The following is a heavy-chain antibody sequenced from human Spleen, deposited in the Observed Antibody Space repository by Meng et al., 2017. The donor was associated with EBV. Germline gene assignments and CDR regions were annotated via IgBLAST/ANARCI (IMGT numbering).Heavy chain of an antibody. Sequence: QEQLVASGGGVVQPGRXXGLSCAASGFIFSGYGFHWVRQAPGKGPEWVAIIPSDASHNKYYADSVKGRFTISRDNSKNTLYLQMNSLKIEDTAVYYCAKDLSGRFDPWGQGTLVTVSS. J-gene: IGHJ5*02. CDR2: IPSDASHNK. V-gene: IGHV3-30*18. CDR1: GFIFSGYG. CDR3: AKDLSGRFDP. D-gene: IGHD1-14*01.